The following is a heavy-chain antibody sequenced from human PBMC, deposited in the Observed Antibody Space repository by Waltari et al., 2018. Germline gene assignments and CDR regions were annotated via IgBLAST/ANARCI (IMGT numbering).Heavy chain of an antibody. J-gene: IGHJ5*02. D-gene: IGHD1-26*01. V-gene: IGHV4-34*01. Sequence: QVQLQQWGAGLLKPSETLSLTCAVYGGSFSSYYWSWIRQPPGKGLEWIGEINHSGDTNENQTRKSRVTTSVDTSKNQVSLMLSSVTAADTAVYYCARGVRESRGSNWFDPWGQGTLVTVSS. CDR1: GGSFSSYY. CDR3: ARGVRESRGSNWFDP. CDR2: INHSGDT.